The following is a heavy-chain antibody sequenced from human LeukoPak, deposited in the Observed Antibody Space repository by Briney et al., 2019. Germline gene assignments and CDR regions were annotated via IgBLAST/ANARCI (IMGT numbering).Heavy chain of an antibody. CDR2: IYYSGST. CDR1: GGSISGYY. CDR3: ARDDYGYTFDY. V-gene: IGHV4-59*01. D-gene: IGHD4/OR15-4a*01. Sequence: SETLSLTCTVSGGSISGYYWSWIRQPPGKRLEWIGYIYYSGSTNYNPSLSSRVTISVDTSKNQLSLKLTSVTAADTAAYYCARDDYGYTFDYWGQGTLVTVSS. J-gene: IGHJ4*02.